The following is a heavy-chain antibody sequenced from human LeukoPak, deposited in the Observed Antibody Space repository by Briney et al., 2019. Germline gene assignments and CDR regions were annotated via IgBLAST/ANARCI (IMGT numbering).Heavy chain of an antibody. V-gene: IGHV5-51*01. Sequence: GESLKISCKASGYSLTNYWIGWGRQMPGKGLEWMGIIYPGDSDTRYSPSFQGQVTISADKSISTTYLQWGSLKASDTAMYYCARLRGDSLRDYWGQGALVTVSS. CDR3: ARLRGDSLRDY. CDR1: GYSLTNYW. J-gene: IGHJ4*02. D-gene: IGHD7-27*01. CDR2: IYPGDSDT.